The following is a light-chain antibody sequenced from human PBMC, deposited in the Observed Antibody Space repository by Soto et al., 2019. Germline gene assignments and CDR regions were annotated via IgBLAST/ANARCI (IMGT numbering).Light chain of an antibody. J-gene: IGKJ1*01. V-gene: IGKV3-15*01. Sequence: EVVMTQSPDTVSVSPGQRVTLSFRASQSVSKNLAWFQQRPGQAPRLLIYGASARDTGIPARFSGSGSGTEFTLTINSLQSEDFAVYYCQQYNNWWTFGQGTKVDIK. CDR2: GAS. CDR3: QQYNNWWT. CDR1: QSVSKN.